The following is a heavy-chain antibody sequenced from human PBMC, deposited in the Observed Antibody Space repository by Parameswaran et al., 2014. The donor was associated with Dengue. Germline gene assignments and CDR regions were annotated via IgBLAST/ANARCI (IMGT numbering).Heavy chain of an antibody. Sequence: VRQAPGKGLEWVGFIRSKTYGGTTEYAASVKGRFTISRDDSKSIAYLQMNSLKSEDTAVYYCSRRGWDYEAFDIWGQGTLVTVSS. V-gene: IGHV3-49*02. D-gene: IGHD1-7*01. CDR3: SRRGWDYEAFDI. CDR2: IRSKTYGGTT. J-gene: IGHJ3*02.